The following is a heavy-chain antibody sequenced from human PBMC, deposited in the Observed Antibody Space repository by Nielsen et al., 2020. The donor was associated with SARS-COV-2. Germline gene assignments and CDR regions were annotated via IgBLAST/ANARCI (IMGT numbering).Heavy chain of an antibody. V-gene: IGHV3-23*01. CDR2: ITGSGGRT. Sequence: GGSLRLSCAASRFMFSTYAMSWVRQAPGKGLEWVSGITGSGGRTHSADSVEGRFTISRDNSKNTLYLQMNSLRAEDTAVYYCAKAFRSSDWVRAATDFWGQGTLVTVSS. J-gene: IGHJ4*02. CDR3: AKAFRSSDWVRAATDF. CDR1: RFMFSTYA. D-gene: IGHD6-25*01.